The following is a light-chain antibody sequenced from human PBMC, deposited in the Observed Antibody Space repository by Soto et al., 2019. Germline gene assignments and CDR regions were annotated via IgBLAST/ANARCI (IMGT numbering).Light chain of an antibody. J-gene: IGKJ5*01. Sequence: EIVMTQSPDTLSVSPGEGATLSCRVSQSIRSNLAWYQQRPGQAPRLLMYGASTRADGIPARFTGSGSGTEFTLTISSLQSEDFAVYYCQQRSNWPLITFGQGTRLEIK. CDR1: QSIRSN. V-gene: IGKV3-15*01. CDR3: QQRSNWPLIT. CDR2: GAS.